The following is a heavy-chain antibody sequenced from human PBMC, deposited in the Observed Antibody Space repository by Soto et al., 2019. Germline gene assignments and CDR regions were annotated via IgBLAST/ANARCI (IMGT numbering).Heavy chain of an antibody. Sequence: QLQLQESGPGLVKPSETLSLTCTVSGGSISSSSYYWGWIRQPPGKGLEWIGSIYYSGSTYYNPSLKSRVTISVDTSKNQSSLKLSSVTAADTAVYYCATRMTTVTIYWFDPWGRGTLVTVSS. CDR3: ATRMTTVTIYWFDP. V-gene: IGHV4-39*01. J-gene: IGHJ5*02. D-gene: IGHD4-17*01. CDR2: IYYSGST. CDR1: GGSISSSSYY.